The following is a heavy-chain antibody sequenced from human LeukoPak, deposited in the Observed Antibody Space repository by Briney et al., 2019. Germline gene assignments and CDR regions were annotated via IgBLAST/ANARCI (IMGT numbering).Heavy chain of an antibody. D-gene: IGHD2-2*01. CDR1: GFTFSSYA. CDR3: ARVSFCSSSRCPGDAFDI. CDR2: ISRNSTYI. V-gene: IGHV3-21*01. J-gene: IGHJ3*02. Sequence: GGSLRLSCAASGFTFSSYAMNWVRQAPGKGLGWVSSISRNSTYIYYADSVKGRFTMSRDNAKNSLNLQMNSLRAEDTAVYYCARVSFCSSSRCPGDAFDIWGQGTMVTVSS.